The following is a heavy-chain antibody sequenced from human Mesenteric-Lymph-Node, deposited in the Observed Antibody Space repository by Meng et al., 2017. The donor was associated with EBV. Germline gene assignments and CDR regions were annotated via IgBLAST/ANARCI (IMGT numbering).Heavy chain of an antibody. CDR1: GGSSSRRYYF. V-gene: IGHV4-30-4*08. CDR2: IYYSGGT. D-gene: IGHD1-1*01. J-gene: IGHJ2*01. CDR3: ARMEFTYDWYYDV. Sequence: QVRLSEAGPGSVNPSCTRSLTCAGSGGSSSRRYYFWNWIRQSPGKGREWIGYIYYSGGTRYTLSLKSRVTISVDVSKNQFSLKLTSVTAADTALYYCARMEFTYDWYYDVWGRGTLVTVSS.